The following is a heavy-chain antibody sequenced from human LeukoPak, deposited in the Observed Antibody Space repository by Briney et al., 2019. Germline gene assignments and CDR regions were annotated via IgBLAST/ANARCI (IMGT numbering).Heavy chain of an antibody. CDR3: ARVEGDSGYELIDY. D-gene: IGHD5-12*01. CDR1: GYTFTSYD. CDR2: INPNSGGT. Sequence: ASVKVSCKASGYTFTSYDINWVRQAPGQGLEWMGWINPNSGGTNYAQKFQGRVTMTRDTSIGTAYMELYSLRSDDTAVYYCARVEGDSGYELIDYWGQGTLVTVSS. J-gene: IGHJ4*02. V-gene: IGHV1-2*02.